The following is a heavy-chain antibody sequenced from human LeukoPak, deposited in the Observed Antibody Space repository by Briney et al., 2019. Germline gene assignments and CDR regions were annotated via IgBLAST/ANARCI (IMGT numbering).Heavy chain of an antibody. J-gene: IGHJ4*02. CDR3: ARVDCSSTSCYEFDY. D-gene: IGHD2-2*01. Sequence: GGSLRLSCAASGFTFSDYYMSWIRQAPGKGPEWVSYIRSSGSTIYYADSVKGRFTISRDNAKNSLYLQMNSLRAEDTAVYYCARVDCSSTSCYEFDYWGQGTLVTVSS. CDR2: IRSSGSTI. CDR1: GFTFSDYY. V-gene: IGHV3-11*04.